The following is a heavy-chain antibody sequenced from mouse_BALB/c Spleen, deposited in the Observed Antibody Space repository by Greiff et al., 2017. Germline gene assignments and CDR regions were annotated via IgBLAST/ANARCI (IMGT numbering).Heavy chain of an antibody. Sequence: VHLVESGPGLVQPSQSLSITCTVSGFSLTSYGVHWVRQSPGKGLEWLGVIWSGGSTDYNAAFISRLSISKDNSKSQVFFKMNSLQADDTAIYYCARNGKCGYGYGDYFDYWGQGTTLTVSS. J-gene: IGHJ2*01. V-gene: IGHV2-4-1*01. CDR2: IWSGGST. CDR3: ARNGKCGYGYGDYFDY. CDR1: GFSLTSYG. D-gene: IGHD1-2*01.